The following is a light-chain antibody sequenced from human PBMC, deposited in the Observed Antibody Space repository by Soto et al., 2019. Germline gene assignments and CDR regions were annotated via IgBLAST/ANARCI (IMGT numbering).Light chain of an antibody. Sequence: QSALTQPASVSGSPGQSITISCTGTSSDVGDCNYVSWYQQHPGKAPKLMIYDVGNRPSGVSIRFSGSKSGSTASLTISGLQAEDEADDYCSSCASSTTRVFGTGTKVTVL. CDR3: SSCASSTTRV. CDR1: SSDVGDCNY. CDR2: DVG. V-gene: IGLV2-14*01. J-gene: IGLJ1*01.